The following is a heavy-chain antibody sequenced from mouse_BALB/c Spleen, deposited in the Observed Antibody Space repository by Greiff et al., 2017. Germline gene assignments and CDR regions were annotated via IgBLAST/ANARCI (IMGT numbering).Heavy chain of an antibody. V-gene: IGHV3-8*02. Sequence: EVKLMESGPSLVKPSQTLSLTCSVTGDSITSGYWNWIRKFPGNKLEYMGYISYSGSTYYNPSLKSRISITRDTSKNQYYLQLNSVTTEDTATYYCARYIGDSSGYDYYAMDYWGQGTSVTDSS. CDR1: GDSITSGY. J-gene: IGHJ4*01. D-gene: IGHD3-2*01. CDR3: ARYIGDSSGYDYYAMDY. CDR2: ISYSGST.